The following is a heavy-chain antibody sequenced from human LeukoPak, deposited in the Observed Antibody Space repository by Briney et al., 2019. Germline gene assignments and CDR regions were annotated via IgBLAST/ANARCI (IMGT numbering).Heavy chain of an antibody. D-gene: IGHD3-9*01. CDR3: ARDIRYFDWWNGWFDP. CDR2: ISAYNGNT. CDR1: GGTFSSYA. V-gene: IGHV1-18*01. Sequence: ASVKVSCKASGGTFSSYAISWVRQAPGQGLEWMGWISAYNGNTNYAQKLQGRVTMTTDTSTSTAYMELRSLRSDDTAVYYCARDIRYFDWWNGWFDPWGQGTLVTVSS. J-gene: IGHJ5*02.